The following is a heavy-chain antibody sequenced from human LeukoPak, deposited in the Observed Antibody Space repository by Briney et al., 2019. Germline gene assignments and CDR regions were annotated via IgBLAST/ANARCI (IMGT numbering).Heavy chain of an antibody. Sequence: GGSLRLSCAASGFTVSSNYLSWVRQAPGKGLEWVSVIYSGGSTYYADSVKGRFTISRDNSKNTLYLQMNSLRAEDTAVYYCARVGRYYDILTGYFPSIFDYWGQGTLVTVSS. CDR1: GFTVSSNY. CDR3: ARVGRYYDILTGYFPSIFDY. CDR2: IYSGGST. J-gene: IGHJ4*02. V-gene: IGHV3-66*02. D-gene: IGHD3-9*01.